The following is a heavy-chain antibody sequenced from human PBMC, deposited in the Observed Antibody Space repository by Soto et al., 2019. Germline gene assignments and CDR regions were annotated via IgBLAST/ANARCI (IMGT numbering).Heavy chain of an antibody. Sequence: QVQLQESGPGLVKPSQTLSLTCTVSGGSISSGGYYWSWIRQHPGKGLEWIGYIYYSGSTYYNPSLKSQVTLSVDTSKNQFSLKPSSVTAADTAVYYCARVAWPLRFAPWGQGPLVTVSS. CDR3: ARVAWPLRFAP. CDR1: GGSISSGGYY. CDR2: IYYSGST. J-gene: IGHJ5*02. D-gene: IGHD2-15*01. V-gene: IGHV4-31*01.